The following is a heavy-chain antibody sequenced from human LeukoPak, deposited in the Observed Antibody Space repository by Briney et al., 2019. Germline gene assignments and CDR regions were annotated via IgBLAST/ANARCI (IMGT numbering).Heavy chain of an antibody. CDR3: AKDRGNSGHPDAFDI. J-gene: IGHJ3*02. D-gene: IGHD1-26*01. Sequence: PGGSLRLSCAASGFTFSSYATSWVRQAPGKGLEWVSAISGSGGSTYYADSVKGRFTISRDNSKNTLYLQMNSLRAEDTAVYYCAKDRGNSGHPDAFDIWGQGTMVTVSS. CDR2: ISGSGGST. CDR1: GFTFSSYA. V-gene: IGHV3-23*01.